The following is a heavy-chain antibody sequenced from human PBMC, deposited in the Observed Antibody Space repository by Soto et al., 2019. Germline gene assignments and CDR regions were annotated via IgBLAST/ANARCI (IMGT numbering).Heavy chain of an antibody. CDR2: IYYSGST. Sequence: QVQLQESGPGLVKPSETLSLTCTVSGGSISSYYWSWIRQPPGKGLEWIGYIYYSGSTNYNPSLKSRVTISVDTSKNQFSLKLSSVTAADTAVYYCARVPDGYNTYFDYWGQGTLATVSS. J-gene: IGHJ4*02. V-gene: IGHV4-59*01. D-gene: IGHD5-12*01. CDR1: GGSISSYY. CDR3: ARVPDGYNTYFDY.